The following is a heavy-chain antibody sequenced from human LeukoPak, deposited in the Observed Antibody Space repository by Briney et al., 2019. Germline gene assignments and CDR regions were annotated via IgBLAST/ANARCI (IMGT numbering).Heavy chain of an antibody. CDR2: ISAYNGNT. D-gene: IGHD6-13*01. Sequence: GASVKVSCEASGYTFTSHGISWVRQAPGQRLEWMGGISAYNGNTNYAQKLQGRVTMTTDTSTSTAYMELRSLRSDDTAVYYCARDPEYSSSWYVRWYFQHWGQGTLVTVSS. V-gene: IGHV1-18*01. J-gene: IGHJ1*01. CDR1: GYTFTSHG. CDR3: ARDPEYSSSWYVRWYFQH.